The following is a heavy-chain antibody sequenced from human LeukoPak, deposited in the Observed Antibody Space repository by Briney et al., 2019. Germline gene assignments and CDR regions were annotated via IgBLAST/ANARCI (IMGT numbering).Heavy chain of an antibody. CDR3: AKALAVTPAY. Sequence: GGSLRLSCAASGFTFSSHAMSWVRQAPGKGLGWVSAISGSGGSTYYADSVKGRFTISRDNSKNTLYLQMNSLRAEDTAVYYCAKALAVTPAYWGQGTLVTVSS. J-gene: IGHJ4*02. D-gene: IGHD4-17*01. CDR2: ISGSGGST. CDR1: GFTFSSHA. V-gene: IGHV3-23*01.